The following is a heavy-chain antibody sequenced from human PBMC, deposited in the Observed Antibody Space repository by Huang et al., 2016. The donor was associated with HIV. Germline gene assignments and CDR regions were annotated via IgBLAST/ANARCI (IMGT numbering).Heavy chain of an antibody. J-gene: IGHJ6*02. D-gene: IGHD1-7*01. Sequence: FRFGAYWMSWVRQSPGKGLEWGANIKQDESEKYYVDSVKGRFNISRDNAKKVLFLEMNNVRVEDTATYYCATKTAAMDIWGQGTTVTVS. CDR1: FRFGAYW. CDR2: IKQDESEK. CDR3: ATKTAAMDI. V-gene: IGHV3-7*01.